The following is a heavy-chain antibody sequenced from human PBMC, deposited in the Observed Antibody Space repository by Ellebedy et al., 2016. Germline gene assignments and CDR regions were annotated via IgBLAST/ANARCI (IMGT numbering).Heavy chain of an antibody. CDR3: ARSVAANYYFYYMDV. V-gene: IGHV3-7*01. CDR2: IKQDGSET. CDR1: GFTFTSYW. J-gene: IGHJ6*03. D-gene: IGHD6-19*01. Sequence: GESLKISXVASGFTFTSYWMTWVRQAPGKGLEWVANIKQDGSETYYVDSVKGRFTISRDNAKNSLYLQMNSLRAEDTAVYYCARSVAANYYFYYMDVWGKGTTVTVSS.